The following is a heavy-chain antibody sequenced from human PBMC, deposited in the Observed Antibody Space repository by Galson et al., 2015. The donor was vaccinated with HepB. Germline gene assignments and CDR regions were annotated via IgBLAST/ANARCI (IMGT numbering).Heavy chain of an antibody. CDR2: IKQDGSEK. CDR1: GFTFSSYW. D-gene: IGHD3-10*01. J-gene: IGHJ6*02. V-gene: IGHV3-7*03. Sequence: SLRLSCAASGFTFSSYWMSWVRQAPGKGLEWVANIKQDGSEKYYVDSVKGRFTISRDNAKNSLYLQMNSLRAEDTAVYYCAGLWFGENNYYYGMDVWGQGTTVTVSS. CDR3: AGLWFGENNYYYGMDV.